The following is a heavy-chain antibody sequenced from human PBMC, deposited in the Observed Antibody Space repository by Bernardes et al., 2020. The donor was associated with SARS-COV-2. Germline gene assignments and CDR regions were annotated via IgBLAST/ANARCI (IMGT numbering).Heavy chain of an antibody. CDR3: ARALGEFFRLDT. CDR1: GYTFTGHY. J-gene: IGHJ3*02. CDR2: INPRGGST. D-gene: IGHD3-10*01. Sequence: ASVKVSCMASGYTFTGHYMHWVRQAPGQGLEWMGMINPRGGSTTYAQKLEGRVTMTIDTATTTVYMELNSLKSDDTAVYYCARALGEFFRLDTWGQGTMAVVSS. V-gene: IGHV1-46*03.